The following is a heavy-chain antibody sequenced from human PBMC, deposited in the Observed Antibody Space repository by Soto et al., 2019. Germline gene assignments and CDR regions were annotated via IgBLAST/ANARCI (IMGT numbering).Heavy chain of an antibody. CDR3: TRVSATGWY. CDR1: GFTFSSYG. V-gene: IGHV3-30*03. J-gene: IGHJ4*01. CDR2: ISYDGSNK. D-gene: IGHD6-19*01. Sequence: PGGSLRLSCAASGFTFSSYGMHWVRQAPGKGLEWVAVISYDGSNKYYADSVKGRFTISRDDSKNTLYLQMSSLKTEDTAVYYCTRVSATGWYWGHGTLVTVSS.